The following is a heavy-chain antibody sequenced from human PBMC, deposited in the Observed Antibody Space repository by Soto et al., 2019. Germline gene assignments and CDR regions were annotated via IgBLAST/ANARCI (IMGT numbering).Heavy chain of an antibody. CDR2: IGWKSCSI. CDR1: GFTFDDYA. Sequence: GGSLRLSCAASGFTFDDYAMHWVRQVPGKGLEWVSGIGWKSCSIGYADSVKGRFTISRDNAKNSLYLQMNSVRVEDTSLYYCAKDIAVAGTGTFDYWGQGTLVTVSS. CDR3: AKDIAVAGTGTFDY. J-gene: IGHJ4*02. V-gene: IGHV3-9*01. D-gene: IGHD6-19*01.